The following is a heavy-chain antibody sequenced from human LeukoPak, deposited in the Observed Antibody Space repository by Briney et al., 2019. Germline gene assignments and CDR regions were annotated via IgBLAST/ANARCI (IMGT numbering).Heavy chain of an antibody. V-gene: IGHV1-2*02. CDR3: ARDTAMVPVGAFDI. J-gene: IGHJ3*02. Sequence: APVKVSCKASGYTFTGYYMHWVRQAPGQGLEWMGWINPNSGGTNYAQKFQGRVTMTRDTSISTAYMELSRLRSDDTAVYYCARDTAMVPVGAFDIWGQGTMVTVSS. CDR2: INPNSGGT. D-gene: IGHD5-18*01. CDR1: GYTFTGYY.